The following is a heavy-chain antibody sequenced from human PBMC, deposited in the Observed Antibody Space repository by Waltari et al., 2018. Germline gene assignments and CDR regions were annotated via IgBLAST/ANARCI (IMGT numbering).Heavy chain of an antibody. D-gene: IGHD3-16*01. CDR2: IYYSGST. J-gene: IGHJ5*02. Sequence: QLQLQESGPGLVKPSETLSLTCTVSGGSISSSSYYWGWIRQPPGKGLEWIGSIYYSGSTYYTPSLKSRVTISVDTSKNQLSLKRSSVTAADTAVYYCARHLVELTVDWFDPWGQGTLVTVSS. V-gene: IGHV4-39*01. CDR3: ARHLVELTVDWFDP. CDR1: GGSISSSSYY.